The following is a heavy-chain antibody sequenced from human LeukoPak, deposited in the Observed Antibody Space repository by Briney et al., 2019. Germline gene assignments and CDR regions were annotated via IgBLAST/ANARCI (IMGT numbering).Heavy chain of an antibody. CDR1: GGTFSSYA. CDR3: ARGQRVEMATIQP. J-gene: IGHJ5*02. V-gene: IGHV1-69*05. D-gene: IGHD5-24*01. CDR2: IIPIFGTA. Sequence: ASVKVSCKASGGTFSSYAISWVRQAPGQGLEWMGRIIPIFGTANYAQKFQGRVTITTDESTSTAYMELSRLRSEDTAVYYCARGQRVEMATIQPWGQGTLVTVSS.